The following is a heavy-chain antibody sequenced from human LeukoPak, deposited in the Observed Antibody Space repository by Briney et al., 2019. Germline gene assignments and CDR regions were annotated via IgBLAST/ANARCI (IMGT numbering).Heavy chain of an antibody. CDR3: ARDRGWGNYYDSSGYYLSGPSY. CDR1: GYTFTSYG. D-gene: IGHD3-22*01. J-gene: IGHJ4*02. CDR2: ISAYNGNT. Sequence: ASVKVSCKASGYTFTSYGISWVRQAPGQGLEWMGWISAYNGNTNYAQKLQGRVTMTTDTSTSTAYMELRSLRSDDTAVYYCARDRGWGNYYDSSGYYLSGPSYWGQETLVTVSS. V-gene: IGHV1-18*01.